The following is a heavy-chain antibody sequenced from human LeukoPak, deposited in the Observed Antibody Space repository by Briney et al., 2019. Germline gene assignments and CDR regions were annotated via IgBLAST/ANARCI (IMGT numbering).Heavy chain of an antibody. CDR3: ARSGERYFDCIDY. CDR2: IIPILGIA. V-gene: IGHV1-69*04. Sequence: SVKVSCKASGGTFSSYAISWVRQAPGQGLEWMGRIIPILGIANYAQKFQGRVTITADKSTSTAYMELSSLRSEDTAVYYCARSGERYFDCIDYWGQGTLVTVSS. CDR1: GGTFSSYA. J-gene: IGHJ4*02. D-gene: IGHD3-9*01.